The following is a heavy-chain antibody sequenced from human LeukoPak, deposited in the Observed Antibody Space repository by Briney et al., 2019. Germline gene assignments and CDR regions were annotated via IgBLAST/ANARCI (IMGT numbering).Heavy chain of an antibody. V-gene: IGHV4-39*01. J-gene: IGHJ6*02. CDR1: GGSISSSTYY. CDR3: ARLYYYYGLDV. CDR2: KYYSGNS. Sequence: SETLSLTCTVSGGSISSSTYYWGWIRQPPGKGLELIGSKYYSGNSYYNPSLKSRVSISVDTSKNQFSLRLSSVTAADTAVYYCARLYYYYGLDVWGQGTTVTVSS.